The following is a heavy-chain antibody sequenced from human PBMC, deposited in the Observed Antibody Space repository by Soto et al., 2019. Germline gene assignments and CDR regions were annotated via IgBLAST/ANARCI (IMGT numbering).Heavy chain of an antibody. CDR2: IIPVFGTP. CDR3: ARGGALSTSWYWGDGLDS. V-gene: IGHV1-69*06. CDR1: GYSFSSHT. D-gene: IGHD6-13*01. J-gene: IGHJ4*02. Sequence: SVKVSCKASGYSFSSHTITWVRQAPGQGLEWMGGIIPVFGTPSYAQEFQGRVTISADKSTNTSYLELRSLRSEDTAVYYCARGGALSTSWYWGDGLDSWGQGTQVPVSS.